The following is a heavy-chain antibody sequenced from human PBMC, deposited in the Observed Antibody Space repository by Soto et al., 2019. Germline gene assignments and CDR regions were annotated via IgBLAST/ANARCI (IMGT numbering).Heavy chain of an antibody. J-gene: IGHJ4*02. D-gene: IGHD3-10*01. CDR1: GNTFSTLD. Sequence: QVQLVQSGAEVKKRGASVKVSCKACGNTFSTLDLNWVRQAPGQGLDWMGWMHANTGLTGHAQKFQGRLSMTRDTSISTAYMELSSLRADDTAVYYCARYIFGQGFISWGQGTLVTVSS. CDR3: ARYIFGQGFIS. V-gene: IGHV1-8*01. CDR2: MHANTGLT.